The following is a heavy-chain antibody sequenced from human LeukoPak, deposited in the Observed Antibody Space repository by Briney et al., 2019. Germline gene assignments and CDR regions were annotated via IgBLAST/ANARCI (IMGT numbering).Heavy chain of an antibody. J-gene: IGHJ4*02. V-gene: IGHV4-4*07. CDR1: GFTFSSYA. CDR3: AREQLWLDY. D-gene: IGHD5-18*01. Sequence: GSLRLSCAASGFTFSSYAMSWIRQPAGKGLEWIGRIYTSGSTNYNPSLKSRVTMSVDTSKNQFSLKLSSVTAADTAVYYCAREQLWLDYWGQGTLVTVSS. CDR2: IYTSGST.